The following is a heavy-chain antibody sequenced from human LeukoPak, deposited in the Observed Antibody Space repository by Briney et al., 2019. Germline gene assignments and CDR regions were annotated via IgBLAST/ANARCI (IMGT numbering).Heavy chain of an antibody. CDR2: INPNSGGT. V-gene: IGHV1-2*02. Sequence: GASVKVSCKASGYTFTGYYMHWVRQAPGQGLEWMGWINPNSGGTNYAQKFQGRVTMTRDTSISTAYMELSRLRSDDTAVYYCARDDCSSTSCYISGYWGQGTLVTVPS. D-gene: IGHD2-2*02. CDR3: ARDDCSSTSCYISGY. CDR1: GYTFTGYY. J-gene: IGHJ4*02.